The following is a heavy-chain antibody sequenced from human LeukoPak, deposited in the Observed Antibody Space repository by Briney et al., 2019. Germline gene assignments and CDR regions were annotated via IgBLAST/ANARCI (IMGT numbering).Heavy chain of an antibody. CDR2: IHYSGST. CDR1: GGSISTYY. V-gene: IGHV4-59*01. Sequence: SETLSLTCTVSGGSISTYYWSWIRQAPGKGLEWIGYIHYSGSTNYNPPLKSRLTISLDTSKNQFSLQLSSVTAADTAVYYCARGTRRYCSSPSCPLWGYYGMDVWGQGTTVTVSS. D-gene: IGHD2-2*01. CDR3: ARGTRRYCSSPSCPLWGYYGMDV. J-gene: IGHJ6*02.